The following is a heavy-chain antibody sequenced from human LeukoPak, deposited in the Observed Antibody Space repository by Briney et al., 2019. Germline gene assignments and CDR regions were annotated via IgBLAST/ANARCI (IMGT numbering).Heavy chain of an antibody. CDR1: GGTFSSYA. Sequence: GASVKVSCKASGGTFSSYAISWVRQAPGQGLEWMGGIIPIFGTANYAQKFQGRVTITADESTSTAYMELSSLRSEDTAVYYCARIDPGGSYGDGFDPWGQGTLVTVSS. CDR2: IIPIFGTA. V-gene: IGHV1-69*13. D-gene: IGHD1-26*01. J-gene: IGHJ5*02. CDR3: ARIDPGGSYGDGFDP.